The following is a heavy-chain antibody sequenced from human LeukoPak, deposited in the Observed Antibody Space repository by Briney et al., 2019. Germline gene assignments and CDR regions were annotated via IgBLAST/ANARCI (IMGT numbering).Heavy chain of an antibody. CDR1: VGPMRKPY. CDR3: ARDGVPLTTLVARPFHP. D-gene: IGHD1-26*01. V-gene: IGHV4-4*07. CDR2: IFTTGST. J-gene: IGHJ1*01. Sequence: SVTLSLTCTVSVGPMRKPYWSWIRHPAGKGLEWVARIFTTGSTNYNPSLKSRVPLSQDTPKNQVSLEMAPVTAADTAGYYCARDGVPLTTLVARPFHPWGQGTLVTVSS.